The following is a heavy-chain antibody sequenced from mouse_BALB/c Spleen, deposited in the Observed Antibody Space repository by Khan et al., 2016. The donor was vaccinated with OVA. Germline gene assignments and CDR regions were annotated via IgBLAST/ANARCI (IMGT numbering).Heavy chain of an antibody. Sequence: IQLVQSGPELVRPVASVKISCKASGYSFTGYFMNWVLQSPGKSLEWIARINPHIGDTFYHQRFKDQATLTVDESSNTAHMELRSLASEDSAVYYCTRIYRRDLDYWGQGTTLTVSS. J-gene: IGHJ2*01. CDR2: INPHIGDT. V-gene: IGHV1-20*02. CDR1: GYSFTGYF. D-gene: IGHD2-1*01. CDR3: TRIYRRDLDY.